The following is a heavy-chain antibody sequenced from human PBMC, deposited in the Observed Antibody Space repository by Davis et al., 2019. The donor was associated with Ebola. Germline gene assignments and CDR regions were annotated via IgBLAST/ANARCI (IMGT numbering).Heavy chain of an antibody. J-gene: IGHJ6*02. CDR3: AKGGARYFYHYYGMDV. CDR2: ISGTDDSA. Sequence: GGSLRLSCAASGFTFSTYAMTWVRQAPGKGLEWVSVISGTDDSAYYADSVKGRFTISRDNSKNTLYLQMNSLRADDTALYYCAKGGARYFYHYYGMDVWGQGTTVTVSS. D-gene: IGHD2/OR15-2a*01. CDR1: GFTFSTYA. V-gene: IGHV3-23*01.